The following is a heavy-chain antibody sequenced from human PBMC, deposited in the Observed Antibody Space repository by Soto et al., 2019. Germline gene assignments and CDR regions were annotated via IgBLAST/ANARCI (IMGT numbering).Heavy chain of an antibody. D-gene: IGHD3-22*01. Sequence: TSETLSLTCNVSGASISSGDYYWSWIRQPPGKGLEWIGYIYYSGSTYYNPSLKSRVTISVDTSKNQFSLKLSSVTAADTAVYYCATLAEYYYDSSGPHDYWGQGTLVTVSS. J-gene: IGHJ4*02. CDR2: IYYSGST. CDR3: ATLAEYYYDSSGPHDY. CDR1: GASISSGDYY. V-gene: IGHV4-30-4*01.